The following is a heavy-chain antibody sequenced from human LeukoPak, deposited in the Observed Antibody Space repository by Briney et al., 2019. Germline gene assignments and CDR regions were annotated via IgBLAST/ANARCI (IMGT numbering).Heavy chain of an antibody. CDR1: GGSISSYY. CDR2: IYYSGST. D-gene: IGHD3-10*01. J-gene: IGHJ4*02. V-gene: IGHV4-59*08. Sequence: SETLSLTCTVSGGSISSYYWSWIRQPPGKGLEWIGYIYYSGSTNYNPSLKSRVTISVDTSKNQFSLKLSSVTAADTAVYYRARGKYYYGSNYFDYWGQGTLVTVSS. CDR3: ARGKYYYGSNYFDY.